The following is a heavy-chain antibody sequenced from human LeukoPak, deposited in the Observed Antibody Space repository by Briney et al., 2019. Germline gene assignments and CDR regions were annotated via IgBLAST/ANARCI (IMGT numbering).Heavy chain of an antibody. J-gene: IGHJ6*03. CDR2: IYYSGST. CDR1: GGSISSSSYY. V-gene: IGHV4-39*01. D-gene: IGHD1-26*01. CDR3: ARHGGSYWVYYYYYMDV. Sequence: PSETLSLTCTVSGGSISSSSYYWGWIRQPPGKGLEWIGSIYYSGSTYYNPSLKSRVTISVDTSKNQFSLKLSSVTAADTAVYYCARHGGSYWVYYYYYMDVWGKGTTVTVSS.